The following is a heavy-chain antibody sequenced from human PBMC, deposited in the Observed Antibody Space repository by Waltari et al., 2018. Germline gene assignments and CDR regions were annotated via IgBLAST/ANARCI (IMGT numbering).Heavy chain of an antibody. CDR2: VVHRGSA. CDR1: GGSFNGYY. V-gene: IGHV4-34*12. D-gene: IGHD2-21*02. CDR3: ARDARDWEAVDNTYLDS. Sequence: QLRLQQWGAGLLKPSETLSLTCAVSGGSFNGYYWSWIRQTPGKGLEWIGEVVHRGSANHSPSLKSRVTVSLDTSNKQVSLTLTSVTAADTGIYYCARDARDWEAVDNTYLDSWGQGTLVAVSS. J-gene: IGHJ4*02.